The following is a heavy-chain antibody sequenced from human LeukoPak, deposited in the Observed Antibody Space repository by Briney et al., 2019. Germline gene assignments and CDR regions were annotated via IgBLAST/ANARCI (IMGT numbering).Heavy chain of an antibody. Sequence: SETLSLTCTVSGGSISSGGYYWSWIRQHPGKGLEWIGYIYYSGSTYYNPSLKSRVTISVDTSKNQFSLKLSSVTAADTAVYYCARYYYDSSGYHSEYYYYGMDVWGQGTTVTVSS. CDR1: GGSISSGGYY. CDR3: ARYYYDSSGYHSEYYYYGMDV. J-gene: IGHJ6*02. CDR2: IYYSGST. V-gene: IGHV4-31*03. D-gene: IGHD3-22*01.